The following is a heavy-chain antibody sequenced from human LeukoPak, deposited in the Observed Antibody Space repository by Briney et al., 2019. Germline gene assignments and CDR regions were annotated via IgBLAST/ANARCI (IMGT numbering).Heavy chain of an antibody. CDR3: AKDLGHCSSTSCHAYYYYGMDV. J-gene: IGHJ6*02. D-gene: IGHD2-2*01. V-gene: IGHV3-23*01. CDR1: GFTFSSYS. Sequence: PGGSLRLSCAASGFTFSSYSMNWVRQAPGKGLEWVSAISGSGGSTYYADSVKGRFTISRDNSKNTLYLQMNSLRAEDTAVYYCAKDLGHCSSTSCHAYYYYGMDVWGQGTTVTVSS. CDR2: ISGSGGST.